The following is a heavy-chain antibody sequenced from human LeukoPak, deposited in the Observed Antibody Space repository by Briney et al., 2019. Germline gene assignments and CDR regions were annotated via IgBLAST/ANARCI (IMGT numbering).Heavy chain of an antibody. Sequence: GGSLRLSCAASGFNFNTKWMTWVRQAPGKGLEWLANINQDGSEKYYLDSVEGRFTIPRDNAKSSLYLEMSYLTAEDTAVYSCADPPSDFWGRGTLVAVSS. CDR3: ADPPSDF. CDR1: GFNFNTKW. J-gene: IGHJ4*02. CDR2: INQDGSEK. V-gene: IGHV3-7*01.